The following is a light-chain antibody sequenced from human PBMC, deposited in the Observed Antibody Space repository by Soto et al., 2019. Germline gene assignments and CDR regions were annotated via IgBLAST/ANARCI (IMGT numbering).Light chain of an antibody. Sequence: EIVLTQSPGTLSLSPGDSATLSCRASQTVISDYLTWYQQTPGQAPRLLIYGASSRATDTPDRLSGRGSGTDFSLTISRLEPGDFAVYYCQVYGNSMWTFGQGTKV. CDR1: QTVISDY. V-gene: IGKV3-20*01. CDR3: QVYGNSMWT. CDR2: GAS. J-gene: IGKJ1*01.